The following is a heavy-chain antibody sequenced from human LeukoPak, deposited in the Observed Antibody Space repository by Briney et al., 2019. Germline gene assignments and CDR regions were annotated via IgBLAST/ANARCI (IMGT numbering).Heavy chain of an antibody. CDR3: ARTRRGRPHDAFDI. V-gene: IGHV4-30-2*01. D-gene: IGHD3-10*01. Sequence: SETLSLTCAVSGGSISSGGYSWSWIRQPPGKGLEWIGYIYHSGSTDYNPSLKSRVTISVDRSKNQFSLKLSSVTAADTAVYYCARTRRGRPHDAFDIWGQGTMVTVSS. CDR1: GGSISSGGYS. J-gene: IGHJ3*02. CDR2: IYHSGST.